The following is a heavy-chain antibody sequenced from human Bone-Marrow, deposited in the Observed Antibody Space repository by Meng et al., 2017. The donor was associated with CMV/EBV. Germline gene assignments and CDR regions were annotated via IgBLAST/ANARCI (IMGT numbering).Heavy chain of an antibody. J-gene: IGHJ6*02. V-gene: IGHV3-15*01. D-gene: IGHD3-9*01. CDR1: GFTFSNAW. Sequence: GESLKISCAASGFTFSNAWMSWVRQAPGKGLEWVGRIKSKTDGGTTDYAAPVKGRFTISRDDSKNTLYLQMNSLKTEDTAVYYCTTGVSGLRYFDWLSNYYYYGMDVWGQGTTVTVSS. CDR2: IKSKTDGGTT. CDR3: TTGVSGLRYFDWLSNYYYYGMDV.